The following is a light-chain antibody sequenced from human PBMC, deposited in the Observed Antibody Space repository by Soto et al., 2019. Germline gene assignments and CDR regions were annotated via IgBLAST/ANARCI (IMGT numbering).Light chain of an antibody. Sequence: IQMTQSPSSLSASVGDTITSTSHAPQDISYFFNWYQLKPGEAPKLMIYDASKWATGVPSRFSGSGSGTDFTFTINKLPPEDSAKYYCQQYDNLPITFGQGTRLEIK. CDR1: QDISYF. CDR3: QQYDNLPIT. V-gene: IGKV1-33*01. J-gene: IGKJ5*01. CDR2: DAS.